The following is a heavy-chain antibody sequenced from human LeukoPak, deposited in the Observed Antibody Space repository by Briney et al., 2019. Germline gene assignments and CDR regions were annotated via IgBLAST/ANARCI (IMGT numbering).Heavy chain of an antibody. CDR3: ARDWSSGYDYAFDY. Sequence: GGSLRLSCAASGFTFSSYSMNWVRQAPGKGLEWVSSISSSSSYIYYADSVKGRFTISRDNAKNSLYLQLNSLRAEDTAVYYCARDWSSGYDYAFDYWGQGTLVTVSS. J-gene: IGHJ4*02. V-gene: IGHV3-21*01. CDR1: GFTFSSYS. CDR2: ISSSSSYI. D-gene: IGHD5-12*01.